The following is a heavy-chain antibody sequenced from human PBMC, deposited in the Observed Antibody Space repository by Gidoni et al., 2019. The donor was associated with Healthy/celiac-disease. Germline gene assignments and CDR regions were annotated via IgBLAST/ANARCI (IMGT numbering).Heavy chain of an antibody. D-gene: IGHD2-2*01. CDR2: ISGSGGNT. Sequence: EVQLLASGGGLVQPGGALRLPCAASGFTFSSYAMSWVRQAPGKGLEWVSAISGSGGNTYYADSVKGRFTISRDNSKNTLYLQMNGLRAEDTAIYYCARNRDIVIVWWFDPWGQGTLVTVSS. V-gene: IGHV3-23*01. J-gene: IGHJ5*02. CDR3: ARNRDIVIVWWFDP. CDR1: GFTFSSYA.